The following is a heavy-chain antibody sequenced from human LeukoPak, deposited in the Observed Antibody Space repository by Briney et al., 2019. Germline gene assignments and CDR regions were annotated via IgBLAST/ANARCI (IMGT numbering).Heavy chain of an antibody. CDR2: MNPNSGNT. Sequence: ASVKVSCKASGYTFTSYDINWVRQATGQGLEWMGWMNPNSGNTGYAQKFQGRVTMTTDTSTSTAYMELRSLRSDDTAVYYCARTYYDSSGLDYWGQGTLVTVSS. CDR3: ARTYYDSSGLDY. V-gene: IGHV1-8*01. J-gene: IGHJ4*02. D-gene: IGHD3-22*01. CDR1: GYTFTSYD.